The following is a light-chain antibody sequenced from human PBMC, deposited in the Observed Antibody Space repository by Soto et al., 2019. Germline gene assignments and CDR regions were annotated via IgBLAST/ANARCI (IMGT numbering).Light chain of an antibody. J-gene: IGKJ2*01. Sequence: ETVLTQSPGTVSLSPGERATLSCRTSQSVNSNYLAWYQQKPGQAPRLLIYGVFNRATGIPDRFSGSGSGTEFTLTISGLEPVDSAVYYCQHYDGSPRTFGQGTKLEIK. CDR1: QSVNSNY. CDR3: QHYDGSPRT. CDR2: GVF. V-gene: IGKV3-20*01.